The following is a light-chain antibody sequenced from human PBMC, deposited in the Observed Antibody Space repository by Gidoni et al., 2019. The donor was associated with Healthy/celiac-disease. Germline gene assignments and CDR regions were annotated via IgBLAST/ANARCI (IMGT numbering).Light chain of an antibody. V-gene: IGKV3-20*01. Sequence: EMVLTQSPGTLSLSPGERATLSCRVSQSVSSSYLAWYQQKPGQAPRLLIYGASSRATGIPDRFSGSGSGTDFTLTISRLEPEDFAVYYCQQYGSSPPYTFGQGTKLEI. CDR2: GAS. J-gene: IGKJ2*01. CDR3: QQYGSSPPYT. CDR1: QSVSSSY.